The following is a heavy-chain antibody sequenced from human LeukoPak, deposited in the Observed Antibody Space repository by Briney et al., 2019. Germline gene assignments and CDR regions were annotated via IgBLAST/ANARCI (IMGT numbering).Heavy chain of an antibody. Sequence: GRSLRLSCPASGFTFSSHEMNWVRQAPGEGLEWVSYISSSGSTIYYADSVKGRFTISRDKAKNSLYLQMNSLRAEDTAVYYCARLAVVVVPARTYGMDVWAQGTTVTVSS. CDR1: GFTFSSHE. D-gene: IGHD2-2*01. V-gene: IGHV3-48*03. CDR3: ARLAVVVVPARTYGMDV. CDR2: ISSSGSTI. J-gene: IGHJ6*02.